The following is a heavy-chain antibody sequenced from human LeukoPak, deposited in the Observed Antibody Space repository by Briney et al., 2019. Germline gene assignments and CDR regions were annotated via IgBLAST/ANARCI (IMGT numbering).Heavy chain of an antibody. CDR2: INHSGST. Sequence: NPSETLSLTCAVYGGSFSGYYWSWIRQPPGKGLEWIGEINHSGSTNYNPSLKSRVAISVDTSKNQFSLKLSSVTAADTAVYFCARRVAARGPTRARWFDPWGQGTLITVSS. CDR1: GGSFSGYY. CDR3: ARRVAARGPTRARWFDP. V-gene: IGHV4-34*01. D-gene: IGHD6-6*01. J-gene: IGHJ5*02.